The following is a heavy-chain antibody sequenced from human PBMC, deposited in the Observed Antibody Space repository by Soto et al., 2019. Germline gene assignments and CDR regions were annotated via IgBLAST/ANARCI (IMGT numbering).Heavy chain of an antibody. CDR3: AKLVDKSLDDY. CDR2: VSYDERNI. J-gene: IGHJ4*02. V-gene: IGHV3-30*18. D-gene: IGHD3-16*01. CDR1: GFTFSTSD. Sequence: GGSLRLSCVASGFTFSTSDMHWVRQAPGQGLEWVAVVSYDERNIYYADSVKGRFSVSRDNSKNTLFLHMNSLRAEDTAVYFCAKLVDKSLDDYWGQGALVIVSS.